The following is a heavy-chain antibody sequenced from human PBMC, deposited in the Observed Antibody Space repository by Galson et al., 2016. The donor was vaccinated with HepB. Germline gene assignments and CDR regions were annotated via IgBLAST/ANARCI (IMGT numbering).Heavy chain of an antibody. J-gene: IGHJ2*01. Sequence: SLRLSCAASGFTFRTYNMNWVRQAPGKGLEWVSSISSRTSDIYYADSVKGRFTISRDNAKNSLYLQINSLRAEDTAVYYCARGGKSDVYITAPDDLFFDLWGRGTLVTGSS. CDR2: ISSRTSDI. D-gene: IGHD6-13*01. CDR1: GFTFRTYN. V-gene: IGHV3-21*01. CDR3: ARGGKSDVYITAPDDLFFDL.